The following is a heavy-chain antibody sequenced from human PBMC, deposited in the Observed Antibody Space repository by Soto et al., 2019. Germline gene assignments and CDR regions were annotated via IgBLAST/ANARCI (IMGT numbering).Heavy chain of an antibody. D-gene: IGHD3-16*01. CDR1: GGSITSYY. Sequence: SETLSLTCTVSGGSITSYYWSWIRQPPGKGLEWIGYIYHSGSANYNPSLKSRVTISADTSKNQFSLKLSSVTAADTAVYYCASEGLPYTNSFEPGGQGILVPLSS. V-gene: IGHV4-59*01. J-gene: IGHJ5*02. CDR2: IYHSGSA. CDR3: ASEGLPYTNSFEP.